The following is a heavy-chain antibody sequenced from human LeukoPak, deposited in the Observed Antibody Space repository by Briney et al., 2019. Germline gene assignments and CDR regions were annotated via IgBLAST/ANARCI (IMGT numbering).Heavy chain of an antibody. CDR2: IYYSGST. CDR3: ARDHESREGLLDY. Sequence: TLSLTCTVSGGSISSYYWSWIRQPPGKGLEWIGYIYYSGSTNYNPSLKSRVTISVDTSKNQFSLKLSSVTAADTAVYYCARDHESREGLLDYWGQGTLVTVSS. J-gene: IGHJ4*02. V-gene: IGHV4-59*01. CDR1: GGSISSYY.